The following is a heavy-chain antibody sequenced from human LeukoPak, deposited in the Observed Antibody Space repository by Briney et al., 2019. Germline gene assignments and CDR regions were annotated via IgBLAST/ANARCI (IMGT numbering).Heavy chain of an antibody. Sequence: PGGSLRLSCAASGFTFSSYSMNWVRQAPGKGLEWVSSISSSSSYIYYADSVKGRFTISRDNAKNSLYLQMNSLRAEDTAVYYCARSAGDYDILTGYLYYFDYWGQGTLVTVSS. CDR2: ISSSSSYI. CDR3: ARSAGDYDILTGYLYYFDY. J-gene: IGHJ4*02. CDR1: GFTFSSYS. D-gene: IGHD3-9*01. V-gene: IGHV3-21*01.